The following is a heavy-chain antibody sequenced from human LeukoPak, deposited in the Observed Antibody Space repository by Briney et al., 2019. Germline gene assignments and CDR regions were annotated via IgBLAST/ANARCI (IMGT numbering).Heavy chain of an antibody. CDR1: GFTLSTYW. Sequence: GGSLRLSCAASGFTLSTYWMSWVRQAPGKGLEWVANIKQDGSEKYYVDSVKGRFTISRDNAKNSLYLQMNSLRAEDTAVYYCARVGSSWYNFDYWGQGTLVTVSS. D-gene: IGHD6-13*01. V-gene: IGHV3-7*01. CDR2: IKQDGSEK. CDR3: ARVGSSWYNFDY. J-gene: IGHJ4*02.